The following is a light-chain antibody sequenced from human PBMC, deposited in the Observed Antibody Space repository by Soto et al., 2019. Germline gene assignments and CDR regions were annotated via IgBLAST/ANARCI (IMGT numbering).Light chain of an antibody. CDR1: SSDVGGYNS. Sequence: QSVLTQPPSVSAAPGQKVTISCTGTSSDVGGYNSVSWYQQHPGKAPKLMIYDVINRPSGVSDRFSGSKSGNTASLTLSGLQAEDEADYYCSSYTSSSPRYVFGTGTKVTVL. CDR2: DVI. CDR3: SSYTSSSPRYV. J-gene: IGLJ1*01. V-gene: IGLV2-14*03.